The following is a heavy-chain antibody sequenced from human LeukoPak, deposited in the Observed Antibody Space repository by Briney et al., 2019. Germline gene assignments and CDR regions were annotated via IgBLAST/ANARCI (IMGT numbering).Heavy chain of an antibody. V-gene: IGHV3-23*01. Sequence: GGSLRLSCAASGFTFSSYAMSWVRQAPGKGLEWVSAISGSGGSTYYADSVKGRFTISRDNSKNTLYLQMNSLRAEDTAVYYCAKGYCSSTSCYTVGLYYYYYGMDVWGQGTTVTVSS. CDR3: AKGYCSSTSCYTVGLYYYYYGMDV. CDR1: GFTFSSYA. J-gene: IGHJ6*02. D-gene: IGHD2-2*02. CDR2: ISGSGGST.